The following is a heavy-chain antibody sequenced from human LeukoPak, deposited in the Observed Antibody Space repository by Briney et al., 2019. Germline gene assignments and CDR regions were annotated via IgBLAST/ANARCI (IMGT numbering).Heavy chain of an antibody. J-gene: IGHJ4*02. D-gene: IGHD6-19*01. CDR2: ISSSSSYI. CDR1: GFTFSSYS. Sequence: KPAGSLRLSCAASGFTFSSYSMNWVRQAPGKGLEWVSSISSSSSYIYYADSVKGRFTISRDNAKNSLYLQMNSLRAEDTAVYYCARNIAVAGTGFDYWGQGTLVTVSS. CDR3: ARNIAVAGTGFDY. V-gene: IGHV3-21*01.